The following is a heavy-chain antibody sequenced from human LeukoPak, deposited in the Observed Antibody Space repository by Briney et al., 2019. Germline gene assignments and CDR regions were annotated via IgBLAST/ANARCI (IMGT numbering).Heavy chain of an antibody. J-gene: IGHJ4*02. Sequence: SETLSLTCAVDGRSFSGYYRSWIRQPPGKGLEWIVFLYSSGSTYYNPSLKSRLTISVDTSKNQFSLRLSSVTAADTAVYYCARDQGYSYGAFDFWGQGALVTVSS. CDR2: LYSSGST. CDR3: ARDQGYSYGAFDF. CDR1: GRSFSGYY. D-gene: IGHD5-18*01. V-gene: IGHV4-30-4*01.